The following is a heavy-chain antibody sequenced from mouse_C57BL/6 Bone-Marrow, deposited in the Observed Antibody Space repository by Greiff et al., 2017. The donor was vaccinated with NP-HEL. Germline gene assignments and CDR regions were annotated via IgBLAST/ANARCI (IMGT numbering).Heavy chain of an antibody. CDR3: AREGVFYYYGSSGYFDV. V-gene: IGHV1-76*01. CDR1: GYTFTDYY. J-gene: IGHJ1*03. CDR2: IYPGSGNT. D-gene: IGHD1-1*01. Sequence: QVQLQQSGAELVRPGASVKLSCKASGYTFTDYYINWVKQRPGQGLEWIARIYPGSGNTYYNEKFKGKATLTAEKSSSTAYMQLSSLTSEDYAVYFCAREGVFYYYGSSGYFDVWGTGTTVTVSS.